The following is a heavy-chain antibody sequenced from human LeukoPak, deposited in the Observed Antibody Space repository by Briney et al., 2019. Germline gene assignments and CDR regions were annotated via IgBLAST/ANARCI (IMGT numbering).Heavy chain of an antibody. CDR3: ARGTVTGSGSPVFDY. J-gene: IGHJ4*02. CDR2: IYHSGST. D-gene: IGHD3-10*01. CDR1: GYSISSGYY. Sequence: SETLSLTCTVSGYSISSGYYWGWIRQPPGKGLEWIGSIYHSGSTYYNPSLKSRVTISVDTSKNQFSLKLSSVTAADTAVYYCARGTVTGSGSPVFDYWGQGTLVTVSS. V-gene: IGHV4-38-2*02.